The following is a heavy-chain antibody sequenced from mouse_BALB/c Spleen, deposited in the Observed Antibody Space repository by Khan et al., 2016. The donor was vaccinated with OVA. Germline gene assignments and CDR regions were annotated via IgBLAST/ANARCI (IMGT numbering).Heavy chain of an antibody. V-gene: IGHV1S81*02. CDR1: GYTFTSYW. CDR2: TNPTNGRT. D-gene: IGHD1-1*01. CDR3: ARIKKIGATYFDY. J-gene: IGHJ2*01. Sequence: QVQLQQSGAELVKAGASVKMSCKASGYTFTSYWMHWVKQRLGQGLEWFAETNPTNGRTYYNEKFKSKATLTVDKSSSTAYMLLSGPTCEDSAVYYCARIKKIGATYFDYWGQGTTLTVSS.